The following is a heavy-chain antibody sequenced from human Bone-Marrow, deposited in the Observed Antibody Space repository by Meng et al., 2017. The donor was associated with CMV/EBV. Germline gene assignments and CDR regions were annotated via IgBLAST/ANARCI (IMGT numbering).Heavy chain of an antibody. J-gene: IGHJ5*01. CDR2: IKQDGSEK. D-gene: IGHD6-19*01. CDR1: GFTFSSYW. Sequence: GGSLRLSCAASGFTFSSYWMSWVRQAPGKGLEWVANIKQDGSEKYYVDSVKGRFTISRDNAKKSLYLQMSGLRAEDTAVYYCVRDSLYSSGWYGDWFESSGQGTLVTVSS. V-gene: IGHV3-7*01. CDR3: VRDSLYSSGWYGDWFES.